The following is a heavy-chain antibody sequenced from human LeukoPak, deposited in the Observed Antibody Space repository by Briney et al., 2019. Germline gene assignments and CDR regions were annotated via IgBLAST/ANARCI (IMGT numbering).Heavy chain of an antibody. J-gene: IGHJ4*02. Sequence: GGSLRLSCEASGFTFSNYWMSWVRQAPGKGLEWVANIKQDGSQKYYVDSVKGRFTIFRDNAKNSLYLQINSLRAEDTAVYYCARDLRAPLYYYGSGSSFDLWGQGTPVTVSS. CDR1: GFTFSNYW. CDR3: ARDLRAPLYYYGSGSSFDL. V-gene: IGHV3-7*04. CDR2: IKQDGSQK. D-gene: IGHD3-10*01.